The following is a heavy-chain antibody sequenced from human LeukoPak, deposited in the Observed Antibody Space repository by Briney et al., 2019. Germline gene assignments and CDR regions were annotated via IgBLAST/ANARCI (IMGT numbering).Heavy chain of an antibody. CDR1: GYTFTSYG. J-gene: IGHJ4*02. D-gene: IGHD6-19*01. CDR3: ARDVLLVVGYSSGWYFDY. Sequence: APVKVSCKASGYTFTSYGISWVRQAPGQGLEWMGWISAYNGDTNYAQKLQGRVTMTTDTSTSTAFMDLRSLRSDDTAVYYCARDVLLVVGYSSGWYFDYWGQGTLVTVSS. V-gene: IGHV1-18*01. CDR2: ISAYNGDT.